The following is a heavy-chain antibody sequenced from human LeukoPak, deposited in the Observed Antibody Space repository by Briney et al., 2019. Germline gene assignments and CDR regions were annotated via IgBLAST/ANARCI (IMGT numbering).Heavy chain of an antibody. Sequence: GGSLRLSCAASGFTFSSYNMKWVRQASGKGLEWVSFISTTSNYIYYADSVKGRFTISRDNAKNSLYLQMNSLRGEDAALYYCARAGVCTTTSCDGGIDYWGQGTLVTVSS. V-gene: IGHV3-21*06. D-gene: IGHD2-2*01. J-gene: IGHJ4*02. CDR1: GFTFSSYN. CDR3: ARAGVCTTTSCDGGIDY. CDR2: ISTTSNYI.